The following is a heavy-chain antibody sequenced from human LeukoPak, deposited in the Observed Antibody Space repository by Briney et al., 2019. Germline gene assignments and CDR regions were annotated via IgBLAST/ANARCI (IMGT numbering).Heavy chain of an antibody. Sequence: GGSLRLSCAASGFTFSSYWMHWVRQAPGKGLVWVSRIKSDGSTNYSDSVKGRFTTSIDNAKNTVSLQMNSLRAEDTGVYYCVRAPSEIGGYYPEYFRHWGQGTLVTVSS. CDR1: GFTFSSYW. CDR2: IKSDGST. D-gene: IGHD3-22*01. V-gene: IGHV3-74*01. J-gene: IGHJ1*01. CDR3: VRAPSEIGGYYPEYFRH.